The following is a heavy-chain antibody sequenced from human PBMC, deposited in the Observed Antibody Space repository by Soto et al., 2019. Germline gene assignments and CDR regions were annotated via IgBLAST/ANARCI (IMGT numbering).Heavy chain of an antibody. J-gene: IGHJ4*01. CDR1: GLTFSDFA. CDR3: ATERGGACSSSATY. V-gene: IGHV3-30-3*01. CDR2: IAYDSSRK. D-gene: IGHD6-6*01. Sequence: QVQLVESGGGVIQPRRSLRLSCAASGLTFSDFAMHWVRQAPGNGLEWVAVIAYDSSRKFYAVSVQGRFTISRVNSMNTLFLQINSLRGADAAVYYCATERGGACSSSATYWGHGTLVTVSS.